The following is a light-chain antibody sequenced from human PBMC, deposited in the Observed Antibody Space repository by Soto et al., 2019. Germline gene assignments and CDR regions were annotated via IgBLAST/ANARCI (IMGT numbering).Light chain of an antibody. CDR2: GAS. J-gene: IGKJ2*03. CDR1: QDVSTN. Sequence: ETVMTQSPDTLSVSPGESATLSCRASQDVSTNLAWFHHKPGQTPRLVLYGASKRATGIPARFSGSGSGRHFTLTISRLQSEDFGVYYRQHYNNWPPYSFGQGTKVDIK. V-gene: IGKV3-15*01. CDR3: QHYNNWPPYS.